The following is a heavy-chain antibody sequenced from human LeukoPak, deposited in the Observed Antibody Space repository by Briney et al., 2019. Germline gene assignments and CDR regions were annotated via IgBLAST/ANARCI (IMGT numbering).Heavy chain of an antibody. Sequence: PGGSLRLSCAASGFAFRTYEMNWVRQAPGKGLEWVSYISNSGSTIYYADSVKGRFTISRDNAKSSLYLQMNSLRVDDTAVYYCARESRAGYDDVWESCRYTGLDCWGQGTLVTVSS. CDR1: GFAFRTYE. CDR3: ARESRAGYDDVWESCRYTGLDC. D-gene: IGHD3-16*02. V-gene: IGHV3-48*03. CDR2: ISNSGSTI. J-gene: IGHJ4*02.